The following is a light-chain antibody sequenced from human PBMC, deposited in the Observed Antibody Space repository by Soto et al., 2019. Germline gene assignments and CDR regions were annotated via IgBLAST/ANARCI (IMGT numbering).Light chain of an antibody. CDR1: QSVSAR. CDR3: QHYQGGHPIA. J-gene: IGKJ5*01. Sequence: IVLTQSPDTLSLSQGESATLSCRASQSVSARLAWYKHKPGQPPRLLISDVFNRASGVAERFSGSGSETDFTLIIRRLEPEDSALYYCQHYQGGHPIAFGQGTRLEIK. V-gene: IGKV3-20*01. CDR2: DVF.